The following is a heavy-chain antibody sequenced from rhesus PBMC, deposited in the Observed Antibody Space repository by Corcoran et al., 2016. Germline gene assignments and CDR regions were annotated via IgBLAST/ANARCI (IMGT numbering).Heavy chain of an antibody. V-gene: IGHV4-122*02. D-gene: IGHD6-31*01. Sequence: QVQLQESGPGLVKPSETLSLTCAVSGYSISSGYYWSWIRQPPGKGLEWIGYITYRGSTSYNPSLKSRVTSARDTSKNQFSLKLSSVTAADTAVYYCARAGSSGWYIDYWGQGVLVTVSS. CDR1: GYSISSGYY. CDR2: ITYRGST. J-gene: IGHJ4*01. CDR3: ARAGSSGWYIDY.